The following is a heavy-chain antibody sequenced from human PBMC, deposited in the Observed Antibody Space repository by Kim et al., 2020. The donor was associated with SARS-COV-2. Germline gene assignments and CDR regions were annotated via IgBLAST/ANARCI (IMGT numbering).Heavy chain of an antibody. J-gene: IGHJ1*01. CDR1: GFTFSSYS. Sequence: GGSLRLSCAASGFTFSSYSMNWVRQAPGKGLEWVSYISSSSSTIYYADSVKGRFTISRDKAKNSLYLQMNSLRDEDTAVYYCARDRDGGDSAEYFQYWGQGALVTVSS. V-gene: IGHV3-48*02. CDR2: ISSSSSTI. D-gene: IGHD2-21*01. CDR3: ARDRDGGDSAEYFQY.